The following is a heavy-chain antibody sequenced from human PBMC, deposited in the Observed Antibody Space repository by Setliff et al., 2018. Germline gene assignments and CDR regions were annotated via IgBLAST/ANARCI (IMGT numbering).Heavy chain of an antibody. CDR2: IYTSGST. CDR1: GGSVSSRNYY. CDR3: ARQIDYGDFQYFDY. Sequence: PSETLSLTCTVSGGSVSSRNYYWTWIRQPAGKGLEWIGRIYTSGSTDYDPSLKSRVTISVDTSKNQLSLKLNSVTAADTAVYYCARQIDYGDFQYFDYWGQGTLVTVSS. V-gene: IGHV4-61*02. D-gene: IGHD4-17*01. J-gene: IGHJ4*02.